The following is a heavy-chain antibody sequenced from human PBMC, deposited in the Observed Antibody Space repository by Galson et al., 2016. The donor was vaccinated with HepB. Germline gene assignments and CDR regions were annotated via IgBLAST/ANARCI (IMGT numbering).Heavy chain of an antibody. D-gene: IGHD1/OR15-1a*01. CDR2: IYRSGST. CDR1: GGSISSRSYY. V-gene: IGHV4-39*01. J-gene: IGHJ6*02. CDR3: AVWNIHYYYYGMDV. Sequence: SETLSLTCTVSGGSISSRSYYWGWIRQPPGKGLEWIGSIYRSGSTYYNPSLKSRVTISVDTSRKQFSLKLSSVTAADTAVYYCAVWNIHYYYYGMDVWGQGTLVTVSS.